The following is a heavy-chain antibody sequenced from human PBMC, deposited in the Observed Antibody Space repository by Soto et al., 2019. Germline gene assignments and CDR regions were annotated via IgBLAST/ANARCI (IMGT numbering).Heavy chain of an antibody. D-gene: IGHD3-3*01. Sequence: PSETLSLTCAVYGGSFSGYYWSWIRQPPGKGLEWIGEINHSGSTNYNPSLKSRVTISVDTSKNQFSLKLSSVTAADTAVYYCARGRPDFEDFWSGPTPDYNWFDPWGQGTLVTVSS. CDR3: ARGRPDFEDFWSGPTPDYNWFDP. J-gene: IGHJ5*02. CDR2: INHSGST. V-gene: IGHV4-34*01. CDR1: GGSFSGYY.